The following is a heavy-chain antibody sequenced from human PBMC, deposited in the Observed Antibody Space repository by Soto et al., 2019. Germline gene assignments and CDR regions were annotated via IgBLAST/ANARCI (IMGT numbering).Heavy chain of an antibody. CDR3: ARVSYDYIWGSYRYTYFGY. D-gene: IGHD3-16*02. J-gene: IGHJ4*02. CDR2: TYYRSKWYN. CDR1: GDRVSSNSAA. Sequence: KQSQTLSLTCAISGDRVSSNSAAWTWIRQSPSRGLEWLGRTYYRSKWYNDYAVSVKSRITINPDTSKNQFSLQLNSVTPEDTAVYYCARVSYDYIWGSYRYTYFGYWGQGTLVTVSS. V-gene: IGHV6-1*01.